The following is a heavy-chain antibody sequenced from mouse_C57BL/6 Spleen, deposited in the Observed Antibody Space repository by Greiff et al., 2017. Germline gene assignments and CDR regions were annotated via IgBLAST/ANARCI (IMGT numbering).Heavy chain of an antibody. CDR1: GYTFTSYG. D-gene: IGHD2-2*01. Sequence: QVQLLQSGAELARPGASVKLSCKASGYTFTSYGISWVKQRTGQGLEWIGEIYPRSGNSYYNEQFTGQDTLTADKSSSTAYIELRSLTDENSAVYFCARTTIVTTGARDYWGQGTSVTVSS. CDR3: ARTTIVTTGARDY. CDR2: IYPRSGNS. V-gene: IGHV1-81*01. J-gene: IGHJ4*01.